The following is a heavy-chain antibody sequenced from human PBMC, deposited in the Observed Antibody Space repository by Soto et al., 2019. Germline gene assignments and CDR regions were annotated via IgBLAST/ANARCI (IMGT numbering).Heavy chain of an antibody. CDR3: ATLSLSSIAARPGGYYYGMDV. CDR2: IYYSGST. D-gene: IGHD6-6*01. Sequence: SETLSLTCTVSCGSISSSSYYWGWIRQPPGKGLEWIGSIYYSGSTYYNPSLKSRVTISVDTSKNQFSLKLSSVTAADTAVYYCATLSLSSIAARPGGYYYGMDVWGQGTTVTVSS. V-gene: IGHV4-39*01. J-gene: IGHJ6*02. CDR1: CGSISSSSYY.